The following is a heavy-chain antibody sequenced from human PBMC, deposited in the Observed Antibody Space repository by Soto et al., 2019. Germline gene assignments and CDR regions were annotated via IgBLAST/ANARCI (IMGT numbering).Heavy chain of an antibody. CDR1: GFTFSSYA. J-gene: IGHJ2*01. CDR3: AKNHLTTVTTGGFDWYFDL. V-gene: IGHV3-23*01. D-gene: IGHD4-17*01. CDR2: ISGSGGST. Sequence: GGSLRLSCAASGFTFSSYAMSWVRQAPGKGLEWVSAISGSGGSTYYADSVKGRFTISRDNSKNTLYLQMNSLRAEDTAVYYCAKNHLTTVTTGGFDWYFDLWGRGTLVTVS.